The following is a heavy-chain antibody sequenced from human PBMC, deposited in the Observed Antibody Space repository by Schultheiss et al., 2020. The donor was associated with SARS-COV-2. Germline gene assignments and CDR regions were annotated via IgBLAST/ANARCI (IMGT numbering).Heavy chain of an antibody. J-gene: IGHJ6*03. D-gene: IGHD1-1*01. CDR2: IYHSGST. CDR1: GVSISSSNW. V-gene: IGHV4-4*02. CDR3: AREPTTGTTYYYYMDV. Sequence: SETLSLTCAVSGVSISSSNWWRWVRQPPGKGLGWMGEIYHSGSTNYNQSLKSRVTISVDTSKNQFSLKLSTVTAADTAVYYCAREPTTGTTYYYYMDVWGKGTTVTVSS.